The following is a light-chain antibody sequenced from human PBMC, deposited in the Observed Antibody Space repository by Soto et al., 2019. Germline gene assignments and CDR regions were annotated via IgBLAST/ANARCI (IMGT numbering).Light chain of an antibody. Sequence: QSVLTQPPSASGAPGQRVTISCSGSSSNIGSNYVYWFQQLPGTAPKLLIYRNHQRLPGVPDRFSGSKSGTSASLAISGLRSEDEADYYCAIWDDSLSGPGVFGGGTKVTVL. CDR1: SSNIGSNY. J-gene: IGLJ3*02. CDR2: RNH. V-gene: IGLV1-47*01. CDR3: AIWDDSLSGPGV.